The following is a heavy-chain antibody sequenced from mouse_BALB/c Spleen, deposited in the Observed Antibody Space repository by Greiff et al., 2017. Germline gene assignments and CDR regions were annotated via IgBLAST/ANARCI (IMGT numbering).Heavy chain of an antibody. CDR2: ISSGSSTI. Sequence: EVKLVESGGGLVQPGGSRKLSCAASGFTFSSFGMHWVRQAPEKGLEWVAYISSGSSTIYYADTVKGRFTISRDNPKNTLFLQMTSLRSEDTAMYYCARDQYFDVWGAGTTVTVSS. V-gene: IGHV5-17*02. CDR1: GFTFSSFG. CDR3: ARDQYFDV. J-gene: IGHJ1*01.